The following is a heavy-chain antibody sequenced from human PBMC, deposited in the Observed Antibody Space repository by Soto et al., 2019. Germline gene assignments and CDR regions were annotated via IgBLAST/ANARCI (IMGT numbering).Heavy chain of an antibody. CDR1: GGSISSYY. Sequence: PSETLSLTCTVSGGSISSYYWSWIRQPPGKGLEWIGYIYHSGSTNYNPSLKSRVTISVDTSKNQFSLKLSSVTAADTAVYYCARQSAYYDFWSGSPGIADYYYYMDVWGKGTTVTVSS. CDR2: IYHSGST. V-gene: IGHV4-59*08. D-gene: IGHD3-3*01. J-gene: IGHJ6*03. CDR3: ARQSAYYDFWSGSPGIADYYYYMDV.